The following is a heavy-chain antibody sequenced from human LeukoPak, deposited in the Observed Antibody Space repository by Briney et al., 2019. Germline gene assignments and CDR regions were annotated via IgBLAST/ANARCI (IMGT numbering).Heavy chain of an antibody. CDR2: IGGGGGDT. D-gene: IGHD4-17*01. CDR3: AKRLGHTGFDY. J-gene: IGHJ4*02. V-gene: IGHV3-23*01. CDR1: GFTFSSLA. Sequence: GGSLRLSRAASGFTFSSLAMSWVRQAPGKGLEWVSTIGGGGGDTYYTDSVKGRFTISRDNSRNTLYLQMNSLRAEDTAVYHCAKRLGHTGFDYWGQGTLVTVSS.